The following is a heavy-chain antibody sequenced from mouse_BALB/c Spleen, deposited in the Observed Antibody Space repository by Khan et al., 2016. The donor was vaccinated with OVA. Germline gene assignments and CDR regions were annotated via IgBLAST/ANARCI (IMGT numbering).Heavy chain of an antibody. CDR1: GYTFTSYS. Sequence: QVQLQQSGAELARPGASVKMSCKASGYTFTSYSMHWIKQRPGQGLEWIGNINPSDAYTNYNQKFKDKATLTADKSSSTAYMQLSSLTSEDSAVYYRARDVQYYGSRGALDYWGQGTSVTVSS. CDR2: INPSDAYT. CDR3: ARDVQYYGSRGALDY. J-gene: IGHJ4*01. D-gene: IGHD1-1*01. V-gene: IGHV1-4*01.